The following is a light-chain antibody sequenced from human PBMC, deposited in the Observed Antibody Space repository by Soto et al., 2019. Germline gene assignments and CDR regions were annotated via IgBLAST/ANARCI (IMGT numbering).Light chain of an antibody. CDR2: DAS. Sequence: DIQMTQSPSAMSASVGDRVTITCRASQGSSNHLVWFQLKPGKVPKRLIYDASSLQTGVPSRFSGIGSGTDFTLTISRLQPEYFATYYCLQHNNFPLTFGQGTRLEAK. V-gene: IGKV1-17*03. CDR3: LQHNNFPLT. J-gene: IGKJ5*01. CDR1: QGSSNH.